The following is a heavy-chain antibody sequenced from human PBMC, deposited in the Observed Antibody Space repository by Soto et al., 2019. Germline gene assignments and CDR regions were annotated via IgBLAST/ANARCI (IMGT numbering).Heavy chain of an antibody. V-gene: IGHV1-18*01. CDR2: ISGRSGGT. CDR3: AREGGHWAGMHHYGLDV. J-gene: IGHJ6*02. Sequence: ASVKVSCKASGYSFNSYGINWVRQAPGQGLEWMGRISGRSGGTNYAQKVRDRITMATDTSTRTAYMELRSLTSDDTAVYYCAREGGHWAGMHHYGLDVWGQGTTVTVSS. CDR1: GYSFNSYG. D-gene: IGHD1-26*01.